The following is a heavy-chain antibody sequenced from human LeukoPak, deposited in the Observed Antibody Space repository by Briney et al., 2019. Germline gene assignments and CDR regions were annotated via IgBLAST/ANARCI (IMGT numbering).Heavy chain of an antibody. CDR1: VYTFTSYG. J-gene: IGHJ6*03. D-gene: IGHD3-10*01. V-gene: IGHV1-18*01. Sequence: ASVKVSFKSSVYTFTSYGISWVRQAPGQGLEWMGWISAYNGNTNYAQKLQGRVTMTTDTSTSTAYMELRSLRSDDTAVYYCARHYGSGSYYKNYYYYMDVWGKGTTVTVSS. CDR3: ARHYGSGSYYKNYYYYMDV. CDR2: ISAYNGNT.